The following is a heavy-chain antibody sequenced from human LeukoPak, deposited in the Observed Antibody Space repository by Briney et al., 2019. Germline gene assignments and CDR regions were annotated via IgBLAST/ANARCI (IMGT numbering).Heavy chain of an antibody. CDR2: INHSGST. CDR1: GGSFSGYY. D-gene: IGHD1-1*01. J-gene: IGHJ6*03. Sequence: SETLSLTCAVYGGSFSGYYWSWIRQPPGKGLEWIGEINHSGSTNYNPSLKSRVTISVDTSKNQFSLKLSSVTAADTAVYYCAREAEDTGAWYMDGWGKGTTVIVSS. V-gene: IGHV4-34*01. CDR3: AREAEDTGAWYMDG.